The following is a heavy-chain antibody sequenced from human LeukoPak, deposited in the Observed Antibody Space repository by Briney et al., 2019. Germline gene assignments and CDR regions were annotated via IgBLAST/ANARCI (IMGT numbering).Heavy chain of an antibody. D-gene: IGHD6-25*01. J-gene: IGHJ6*03. CDR1: GFTFTGYS. Sequence: KTGGSLTLSCAASGFTFTGYSMTWVRQAPGKGLEWVSTISTVSTYKFYSDSVKGRFTISRDNAKNILYLQMSSLGAEDAGVYYCARDGSGFYLYYYMDVWGRGTPVTVSS. V-gene: IGHV3-21*01. CDR2: ISTVSTYK. CDR3: ARDGSGFYLYYYMDV.